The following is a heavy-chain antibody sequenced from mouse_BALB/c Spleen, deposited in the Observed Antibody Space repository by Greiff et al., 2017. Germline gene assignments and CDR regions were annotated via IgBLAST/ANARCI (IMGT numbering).Heavy chain of an antibody. CDR3: ARDLLLRGYFDV. CDR1: GISITTGNYR. V-gene: IGHV3-5*02. Sequence: DVMLVESGPGLVKPSQTVSLTCTVTGISITTGNYRWSWIRQFPGNKLEWIGYIYYSGTITYNPSLTSRTTITRDTSKNQFFLEMNSLTAEDTATYYCARDLLLRGYFDVWGAGTTVTVSS. D-gene: IGHD1-1*01. J-gene: IGHJ1*01. CDR2: IYYSGTI.